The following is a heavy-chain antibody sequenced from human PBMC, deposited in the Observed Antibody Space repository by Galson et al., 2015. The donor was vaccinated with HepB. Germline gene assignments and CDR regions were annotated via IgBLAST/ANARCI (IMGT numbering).Heavy chain of an antibody. CDR3: IKGTILHFDS. V-gene: IGHV3-74*01. CDR2: INSDGTTT. Sequence: SLRLSCAASGFTFRHYWMHWVRQAPGKGLVWVSRINSDGTTTRYADSVKGRFTISRDNAKNTLFLQMNSLRVEDTAVYFCIKGTILHFDSWGQGTLVAVSP. J-gene: IGHJ4*02. CDR1: GFTFRHYW. D-gene: IGHD2-2*01.